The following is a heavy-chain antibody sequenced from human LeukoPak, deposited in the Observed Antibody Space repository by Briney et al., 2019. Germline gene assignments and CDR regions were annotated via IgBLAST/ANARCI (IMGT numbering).Heavy chain of an antibody. V-gene: IGHV4-59*01. D-gene: IGHD2-15*01. Sequence: PSETLSLTCTVSGGSISSYYWSWIRQPPGKGLEWIGYIYYSGSTNYNPSLKSRVTISVDTSKNQFSLKLSSVTAADTAVYYCARVGGDHYCSGGSCYSGGYYYYYMDVWGKGTTVTISS. CDR2: IYYSGST. CDR1: GGSISSYY. J-gene: IGHJ6*03. CDR3: ARVGGDHYCSGGSCYSGGYYYYYMDV.